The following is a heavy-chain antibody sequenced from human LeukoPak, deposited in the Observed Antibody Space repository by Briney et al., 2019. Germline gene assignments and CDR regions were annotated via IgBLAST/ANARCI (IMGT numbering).Heavy chain of an antibody. CDR1: GFTFSSYA. CDR3: AKDRDIVVAPLFDY. CDR2: ISGSGGST. Sequence: GGSLRLSCAASGFTFSSYAMSWVRQAPGKGLEWVSAISGSGGSTYYADSVKGRFTISRDNSKNTLYLQMNNLRAGDTAVYYCAKDRDIVVAPLFDYWGQGTLVTVSS. J-gene: IGHJ4*02. V-gene: IGHV3-23*01. D-gene: IGHD2-2*01.